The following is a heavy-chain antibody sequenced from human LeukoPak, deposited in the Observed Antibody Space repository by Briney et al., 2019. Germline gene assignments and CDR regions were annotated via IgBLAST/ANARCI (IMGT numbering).Heavy chain of an antibody. D-gene: IGHD3-16*02. Sequence: SETLSLTCTVSGGSIRSYYWSWIRQPPGKGLEWIGYIYYSGSTNYNPSLKSRVTISVDTSKNQFSLNLSSVTAEDTAVYYCARTSYDYVWGSYRLFDYWGQGTLVTVSS. CDR1: GGSIRSYY. CDR2: IYYSGST. CDR3: ARTSYDYVWGSYRLFDY. J-gene: IGHJ4*02. V-gene: IGHV4-59*01.